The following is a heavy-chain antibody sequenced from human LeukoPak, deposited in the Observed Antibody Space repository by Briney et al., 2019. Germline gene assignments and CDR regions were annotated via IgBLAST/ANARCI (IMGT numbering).Heavy chain of an antibody. CDR2: ISSSGSTI. CDR1: GFTFSSYE. D-gene: IGHD2-15*01. CDR3: ARDSGCSGGSCYPYYDY. Sequence: GGSLRLSCAASGFTFSSYEMNWVRQAPGKGLEWVSYISSSGSTIYYADSVKGRFTISRDNAKNSLCLQMNSLRAEDTAIYYCARDSGCSGGSCYPYYDYWGQGTLVTVSS. V-gene: IGHV3-48*03. J-gene: IGHJ4*02.